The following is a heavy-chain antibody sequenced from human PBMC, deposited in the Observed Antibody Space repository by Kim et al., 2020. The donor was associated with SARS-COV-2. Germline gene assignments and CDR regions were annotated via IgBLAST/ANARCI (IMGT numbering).Heavy chain of an antibody. V-gene: IGHV1-2*02. D-gene: IGHD3-10*01. CDR3: ARVPGLLWFGELLSGWGWFDP. Sequence: ASVKVSCKASGYTFTGYYMHWVRQAPGQGLEWMGWINPNSGGTNYAQKFQGRVTMTRDTSISTAYMELSRLRSDDTAVYYCARVPGLLWFGELLSGWGWFDPWGQGTLVTVSS. CDR2: INPNSGGT. J-gene: IGHJ5*02. CDR1: GYTFTGYY.